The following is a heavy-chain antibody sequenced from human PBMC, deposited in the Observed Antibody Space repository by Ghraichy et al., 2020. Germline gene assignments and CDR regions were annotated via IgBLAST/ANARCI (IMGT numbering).Heavy chain of an antibody. D-gene: IGHD2-2*01. CDR2: INPSGGST. V-gene: IGHV1-46*01. CDR1: GYTFTSYY. CDR3: ARDRIVVVPAATGAGAFDI. Sequence: ASVKVSCKASGYTFTSYYMHWVRQAPGQGLEWMGIINPSGGSTSYAQKFQGRVTMTRDTSTSTVYMELSSLRSEDTAVYYCARDRIVVVPAATGAGAFDIRGQGTMVTVSS. J-gene: IGHJ3*02.